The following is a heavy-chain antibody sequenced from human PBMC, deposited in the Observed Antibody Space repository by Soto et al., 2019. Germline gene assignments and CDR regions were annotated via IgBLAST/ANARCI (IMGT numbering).Heavy chain of an antibody. CDR1: GFIFSTYT. D-gene: IGHD2-2*01. J-gene: IGHJ6*02. CDR2: ISYDGSNK. Sequence: PGGSLRLSCAACGFIFSTYTLHWVRQAPGKGLEWVAVISYDGSNKYYADSVKGRFTISRDNSKDTLWLQMNILRSEDTALYYCARDPVVVEPAARGPPFGMYVSGQATTLTVSS. V-gene: IGHV3-30-3*01. CDR3: ARDPVVVEPAARGPPFGMYV.